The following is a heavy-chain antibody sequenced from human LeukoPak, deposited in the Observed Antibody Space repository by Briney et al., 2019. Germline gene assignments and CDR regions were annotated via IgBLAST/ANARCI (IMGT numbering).Heavy chain of an antibody. J-gene: IGHJ4*02. CDR3: ARVPVAGDIVVAGLLDY. CDR1: GFTFSSYE. Sequence: GGSLRLSCAASGFTFSSYEMNWVRQAPGKGLEWVSYISSSGSTIYYADSVKGRFTISRDNAKNSLYLQMNSLRAEDTAVYYCARVPVAGDIVVAGLLDYWGQGTLVTVSS. CDR2: ISSSGSTI. V-gene: IGHV3-48*03. D-gene: IGHD6-19*01.